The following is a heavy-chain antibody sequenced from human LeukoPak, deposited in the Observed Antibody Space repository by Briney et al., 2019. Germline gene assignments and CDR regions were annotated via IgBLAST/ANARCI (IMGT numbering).Heavy chain of an antibody. D-gene: IGHD1-26*01. CDR2: VSAYNGKT. CDR1: GYTFTTSY. V-gene: IGHV1-18*01. Sequence: ASVKVSCKASGYTFTTSYINWVRQAPGQGLEWMGRVSAYNGKTSYAQRFQGRVTMTTDSSTNTAYMDLARLRSDDTAVYYCARGGTFYPSIDYWGQGTLVTVSS. CDR3: ARGGTFYPSIDY. J-gene: IGHJ4*02.